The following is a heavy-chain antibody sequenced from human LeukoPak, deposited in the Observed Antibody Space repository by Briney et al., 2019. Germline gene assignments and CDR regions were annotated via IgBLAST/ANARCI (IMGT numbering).Heavy chain of an antibody. CDR2: IYYSGST. CDR1: GGSISSYY. CDR3: ARTQPDFWSGYSYNWFDP. D-gene: IGHD3-3*01. Sequence: SETLSLTCTVSGGSISSYYWSWIRQPPGKGLEWIGYIYYSGSTNYNPSLKSRVTTSVDTSKNQFSLKLSSVTAADTAVYYCARTQPDFWSGYSYNWFDPWGQGTLVTVSS. V-gene: IGHV4-59*01. J-gene: IGHJ5*02.